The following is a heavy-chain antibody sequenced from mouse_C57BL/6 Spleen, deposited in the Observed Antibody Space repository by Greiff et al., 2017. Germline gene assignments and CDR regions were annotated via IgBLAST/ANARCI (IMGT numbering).Heavy chain of an antibody. V-gene: IGHV1-52*01. CDR3: ANYYGSSYDYAMDY. D-gene: IGHD1-1*01. CDR1: GYTFTSYW. Sequence: QVQLQQPGAELVRPGSSVKLSCKASGYTFTSYWMHWVKQRPIQGLEWIGNIDPSDSETRYNQKFKDKATLTVDKSSSTAYMQLSSLTSEDSAVYYCANYYGSSYDYAMDYWGQGTSVTVSS. CDR2: IDPSDSET. J-gene: IGHJ4*01.